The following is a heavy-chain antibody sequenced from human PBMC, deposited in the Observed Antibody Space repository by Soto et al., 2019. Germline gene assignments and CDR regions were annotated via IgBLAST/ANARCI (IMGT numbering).Heavy chain of an antibody. D-gene: IGHD6-19*01. CDR2: IKSKTDGGTT. CDR1: GFTFSNVW. Sequence: EVQLVESGGGLVKPGGSLRLSCAASGFTFSNVWMNWVRQAPGKGLEWVGRIKSKTDGGTTDYAAPVKGRFTISRDDSTNTLYLQMHSLKTEYTAVYYCTPLALKYSSGWYEFSDWGQGTLVTVSS. J-gene: IGHJ4*02. CDR3: TPLALKYSSGWYEFSD. V-gene: IGHV3-15*07.